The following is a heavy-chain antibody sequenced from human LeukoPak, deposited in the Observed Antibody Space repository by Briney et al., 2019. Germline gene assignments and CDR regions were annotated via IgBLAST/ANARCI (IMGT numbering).Heavy chain of an antibody. CDR2: IRSKAYGETA. Sequence: GGSLRLSCAASGFTFSSYAMSWIRQAPGKGLEWVGFIRSKAYGETADYAASVTGRFTISRDDSKAIAYLQMNSLKTEDTAVYHCTRDRGAYNLYDYWGQGTLVTVSS. CDR3: TRDRGAYNLYDY. J-gene: IGHJ4*02. CDR1: GFTFSSYA. D-gene: IGHD1-1*01. V-gene: IGHV3-49*03.